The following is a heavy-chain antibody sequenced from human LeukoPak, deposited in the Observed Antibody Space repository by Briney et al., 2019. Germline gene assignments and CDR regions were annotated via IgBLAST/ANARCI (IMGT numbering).Heavy chain of an antibody. CDR1: GFTFSSYA. CDR2: ISYDGSNK. CDR3: ARDPVPYYYDSSGYHDY. J-gene: IGHJ4*02. D-gene: IGHD3-22*01. V-gene: IGHV3-30-3*01. Sequence: GGSLRLSCAASGFTFSSYAMHWVRQAPGKGLEWVAVISYDGSNKYHADSVKGRFTISRDNSKNTLYLQMNSLRAEDTAVYYCARDPVPYYYDSSGYHDYWGQGTLVTVPS.